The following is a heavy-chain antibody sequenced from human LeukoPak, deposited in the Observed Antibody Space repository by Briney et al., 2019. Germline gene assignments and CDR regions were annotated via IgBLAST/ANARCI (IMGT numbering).Heavy chain of an antibody. D-gene: IGHD6-19*01. Sequence: PGGSLRLSCAASGFTFSSYAISWVRQAPGKGLEWVSAISGSGGSTYYADSVKGRFTISRDNSKNTLYLQMNSLRAEDTAVYYCAKRGSGSTENDYWGQGTLVTVSS. CDR3: AKRGSGSTENDY. J-gene: IGHJ4*02. V-gene: IGHV3-23*01. CDR1: GFTFSSYA. CDR2: ISGSGGST.